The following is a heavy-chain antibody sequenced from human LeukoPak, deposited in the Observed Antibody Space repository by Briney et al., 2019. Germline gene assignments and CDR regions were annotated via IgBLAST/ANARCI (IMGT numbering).Heavy chain of an antibody. J-gene: IGHJ4*02. Sequence: PGGSLRLSCAASGFTFDDYAVHWVRQAPGKGLEWVSGISWNSGSIGYADSVKGRFTISRDNAKNSLYLQMNSLRAEDTALYYCAKGYYYDSSGYPFDYWGQGTLVTVSS. CDR2: ISWNSGSI. V-gene: IGHV3-9*01. D-gene: IGHD3-22*01. CDR1: GFTFDDYA. CDR3: AKGYYYDSSGYPFDY.